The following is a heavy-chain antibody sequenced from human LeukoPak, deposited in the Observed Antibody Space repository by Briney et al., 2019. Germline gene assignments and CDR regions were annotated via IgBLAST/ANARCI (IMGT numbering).Heavy chain of an antibody. CDR2: IYYSGTT. V-gene: IGHV4-39*07. D-gene: IGHD6-6*01. Sequence: SETLSLTCTVSGGSISSDGYYWAWIRQPPGKGLEWIGNIYYSGTTFYNPSLKSRVTMSVDTSKNQFSLKLSSVTAADTAVYYCARASSSWSRTWFDPWGQGTLVTVSS. CDR3: ARASSSWSRTWFDP. CDR1: GGSISSDGYY. J-gene: IGHJ5*02.